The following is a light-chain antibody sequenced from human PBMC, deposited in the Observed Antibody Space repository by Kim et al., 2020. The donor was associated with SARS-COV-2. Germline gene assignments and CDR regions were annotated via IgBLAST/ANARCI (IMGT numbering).Light chain of an antibody. V-gene: IGKV3-11*01. Sequence: EIVLTQSPATLSLSPGERATLSCRASQSVSSYLAWYQHKPGQAPRLLIYDASNRATGIPARFSCSGSGTDFTLTISSLEPEDFAVYYCQQRSNWPPLTFGGGTKVDIK. CDR2: DAS. CDR3: QQRSNWPPLT. CDR1: QSVSSY. J-gene: IGKJ4*01.